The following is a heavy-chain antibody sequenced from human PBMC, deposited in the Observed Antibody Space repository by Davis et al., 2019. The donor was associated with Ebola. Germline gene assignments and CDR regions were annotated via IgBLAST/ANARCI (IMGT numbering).Heavy chain of an antibody. V-gene: IGHV3-15*01. D-gene: IGHD1-26*01. CDR3: TTVSRELQKRDY. CDR1: GFTFSNAW. J-gene: IGHJ4*02. CDR2: IKSKTDGGTT. Sequence: GESLKISCAASGFTFSNAWMSWVRHAPGKGLEWVGRIKSKTDGGTTDYAAPVKGRFNIPRYDSKITLYLHMNSLKTEDTAVYYCTTVSRELQKRDYWSQGTLVTVSS.